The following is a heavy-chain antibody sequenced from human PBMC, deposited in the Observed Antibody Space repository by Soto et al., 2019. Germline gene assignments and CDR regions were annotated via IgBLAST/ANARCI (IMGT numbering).Heavy chain of an antibody. CDR2: INTYNGNT. D-gene: IGHD3-10*01. CDR3: ARGVGSGSYYNQYNWFDP. Sequence: ASVKVSCKGAAYTFTNYGISWVRQAPGQGLEWMGWINTYNGNTNYAQKLQGRVTMTTDTSTNTAYMELRSLRSDDTAVYYCARGVGSGSYYNQYNWFDPWGQGALVTVSS. V-gene: IGHV1-18*01. CDR1: AYTFTNYG. J-gene: IGHJ5*02.